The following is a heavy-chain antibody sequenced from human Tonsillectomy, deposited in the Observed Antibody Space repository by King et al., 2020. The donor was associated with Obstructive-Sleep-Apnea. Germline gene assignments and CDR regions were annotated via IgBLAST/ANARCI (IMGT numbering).Heavy chain of an antibody. D-gene: IGHD3-22*01. CDR1: GFNFNIYG. V-gene: IGHV3-33*01. CDR3: TRYYFDSSGFGGMDV. CDR2: IWDDGSNS. Sequence: QLVQSGGGVVQPGRSLRLSCAASGFNFNIYGMHWVRQAPGKGLEWVAVIWDDGSNSYYAGSGKGRFTVSRDNSKKMLYLQMNSLRAEDTAVYYCTRYYFDSSGFGGMDVWGQGTTVTVSS. J-gene: IGHJ6*02.